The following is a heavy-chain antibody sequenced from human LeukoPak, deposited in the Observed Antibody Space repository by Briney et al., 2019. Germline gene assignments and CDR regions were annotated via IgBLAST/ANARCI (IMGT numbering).Heavy chain of an antibody. D-gene: IGHD6-6*01. V-gene: IGHV3-74*01. CDR3: VREYSSSSGRAFDI. CDR2: ISTDGSST. CDR1: GFTFSSYW. Sequence: SGGSLRLSCAASGFTFSSYWMHWVRQAPGKGLVWVSRISTDGSSTNSADSVKGRFTISRDNAKNTLYLQMSSLRAEDTAVYYCVREYSSSSGRAFDIWGQGTMVTVSP. J-gene: IGHJ3*02.